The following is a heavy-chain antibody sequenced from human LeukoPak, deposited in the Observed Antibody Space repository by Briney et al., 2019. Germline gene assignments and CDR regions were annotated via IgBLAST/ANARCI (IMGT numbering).Heavy chain of an antibody. D-gene: IGHD3-22*01. Sequence: GGSLRLSCAATGFTFSSFSMHWVRQAPGKGLEWVAVISYDGSNKYYADSVKGRFTISRDNSKNTLYLQMNSLRAEDTAVYYCARVPGYDSSGYFDYWGQGTLVTVSS. J-gene: IGHJ4*02. CDR1: GFTFSSFS. V-gene: IGHV3-30*03. CDR2: ISYDGSNK. CDR3: ARVPGYDSSGYFDY.